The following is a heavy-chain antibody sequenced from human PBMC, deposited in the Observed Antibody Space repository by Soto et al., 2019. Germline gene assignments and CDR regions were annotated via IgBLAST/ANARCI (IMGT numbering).Heavy chain of an antibody. J-gene: IGHJ4*02. CDR1: GGTFSIYG. V-gene: IGHV1-69*06. D-gene: IGHD5-12*01. CDR2: IIPIFGTA. Sequence: SVKVSCKASGGTFSIYGIIGVRQAPGQGLEWMGGIIPIFGTANYAQKFQGRATITADKSTSTAYMELSSLRSEDTAVYYCACNGDPADIVHNAVDVIDYWGQRTLVTVSS. CDR3: ACNGDPADIVHNAVDVIDY.